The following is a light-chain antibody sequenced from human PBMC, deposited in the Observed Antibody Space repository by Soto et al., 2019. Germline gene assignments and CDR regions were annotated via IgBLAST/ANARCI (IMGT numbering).Light chain of an antibody. CDR3: QTWGTGIVV. CDR1: SGHSNFA. J-gene: IGLJ2*01. CDR2: LNIGGSH. Sequence: QLVLTQSPSASASLGASVKLTCTLSSGHSNFAIAWHQQQPEKGPRYLMKLNIGGSHSKGDGIPDRFSGSSSGAERYLTISSLQSEDEADYYCQTWGTGIVVFGGGTKLTVL. V-gene: IGLV4-69*01.